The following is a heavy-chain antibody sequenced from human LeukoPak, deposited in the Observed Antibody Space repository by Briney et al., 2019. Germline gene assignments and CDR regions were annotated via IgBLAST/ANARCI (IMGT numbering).Heavy chain of an antibody. CDR2: INNDGSAT. CDR1: GFSSRSSW. CDR3: ARDVGYSAYD. Sequence: PGGSLRLSCAPAGFSSRSSWMHWVRQGPGKGLVWVSRINNDGSATTYADSVKGRFTISRETAKNTGFLQINSLRAEDTAVYYCARDVGYSAYDWGEGSMVAVSS. J-gene: IGHJ4*02. D-gene: IGHD5-12*01. V-gene: IGHV3-74*01.